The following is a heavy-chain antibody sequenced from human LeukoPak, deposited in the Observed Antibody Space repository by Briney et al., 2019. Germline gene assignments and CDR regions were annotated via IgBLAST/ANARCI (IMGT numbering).Heavy chain of an antibody. CDR1: GFTFSSYG. D-gene: IGHD6-13*01. CDR2: IRYDGSNK. V-gene: IGHV3-30*02. J-gene: IGHJ4*02. CDR3: AKDIYSSSWYYFDY. Sequence: GGSLRLSRAASGFTFSSYGMHWVRQAPGKGLEWVAFIRYDGSNKYYADSVKGRFTISRDNSKNTLYLQMNSLRAEDTAVYYCAKDIYSSSWYYFDYWGQGTLVTVSS.